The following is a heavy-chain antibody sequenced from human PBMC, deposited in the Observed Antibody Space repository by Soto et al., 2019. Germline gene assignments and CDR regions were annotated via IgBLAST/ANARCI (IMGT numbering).Heavy chain of an antibody. Sequence: GGSLRLSCAAPGITFRSYGMHWVRQAPGKGLEWVAVISYDGINKYYGDSVKGRFTISRDNSKNTLYLQMNSLRAEDTAVYYCAKNRLANSPYYYYYYGMDVWGQGTTVTVSS. CDR1: GITFRSYG. CDR3: AKNRLANSPYYYYYYGMDV. V-gene: IGHV3-30*18. D-gene: IGHD6-25*01. CDR2: ISYDGINK. J-gene: IGHJ6*02.